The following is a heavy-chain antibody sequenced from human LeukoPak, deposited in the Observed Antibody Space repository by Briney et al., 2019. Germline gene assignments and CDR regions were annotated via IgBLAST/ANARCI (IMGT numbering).Heavy chain of an antibody. CDR2: IYYSGST. D-gene: IGHD6-19*01. CDR3: VGSTGYSSGWYPPFDY. V-gene: IGHV4-59*08. CDR1: GGSISSYY. J-gene: IGHJ4*02. Sequence: PSETLSLTCTVSGGSISSYYWSWIRQPPGKGLEWIGYIYYSGSTNYNPSLKSRVTISVDTSKNQFSLKLSSVTAADTAVYYCVGSTGYSSGWYPPFDYWGQGTLVTVSS.